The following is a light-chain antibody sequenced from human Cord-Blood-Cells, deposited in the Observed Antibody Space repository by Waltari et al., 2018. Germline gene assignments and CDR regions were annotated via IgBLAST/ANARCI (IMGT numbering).Light chain of an antibody. J-gene: IGLJ1*01. CDR3: CSYAGSSTFV. Sequence: QSALTQPASVSGSPGQSITISCTGTSSDVGSYNLVSWYQQHPGKPPKLMIYDGSKRPSGVSNLFSGSKSGNTASLTISGLQAEDEADYYCCSYAGSSTFVFGTGTKVTVL. CDR2: DGS. CDR1: SSDVGSYNL. V-gene: IGLV2-23*01.